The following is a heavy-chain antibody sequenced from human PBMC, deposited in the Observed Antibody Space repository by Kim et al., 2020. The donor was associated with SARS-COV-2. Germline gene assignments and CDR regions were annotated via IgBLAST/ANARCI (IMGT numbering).Heavy chain of an antibody. CDR3: AQEVDMVATIREFDY. CDR1: GFSFSSYS. D-gene: IGHD5-12*01. Sequence: WWSLRLSCAASGFSFSSYSISWVRQAPGKWLEWVSAISGVETTTYYADSGKGRFTISRDNSKYTLYLQMNSLIAEDTAVYYCAQEVDMVATIREFDYWGQGTLVTVSS. J-gene: IGHJ4*02. V-gene: IGHV3-23*01. CDR2: ISGVETTT.